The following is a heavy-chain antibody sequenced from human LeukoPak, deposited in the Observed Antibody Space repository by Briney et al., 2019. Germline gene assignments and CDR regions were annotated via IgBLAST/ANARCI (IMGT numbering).Heavy chain of an antibody. Sequence: ASVKVSCKASGYTFTSYDINWVRQATGQGPEWMGWMNPKSGNTGYAQKFQGRVTMTRNTSISTAYMELSSLRSDDTAVYYCARDQDIVVVEAALRQREMGGFDPWGQGTLVTVSS. CDR3: ARDQDIVVVEAALRQREMGGFDP. CDR2: MNPKSGNT. CDR1: GYTFTSYD. J-gene: IGHJ5*02. V-gene: IGHV1-8*01. D-gene: IGHD2-15*01.